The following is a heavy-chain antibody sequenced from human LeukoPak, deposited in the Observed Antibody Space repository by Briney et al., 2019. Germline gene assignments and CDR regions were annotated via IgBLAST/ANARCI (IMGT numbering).Heavy chain of an antibody. CDR2: ISSSSSYI. V-gene: IGHV3-21*01. CDR1: GFTFSSYS. J-gene: IGHJ6*03. D-gene: IGHD3-10*01. Sequence: GGSLRLSCAASGFTFSSYSMNWVRQAPGKGLEWVSSISSSSSYIYYADSVKGRFTISRDNAKNSLYLQMNSLRAEDTAVYYCARGEITRGYYYYYMDVWGKGTTVTVSS. CDR3: ARGEITRGYYYYYMDV.